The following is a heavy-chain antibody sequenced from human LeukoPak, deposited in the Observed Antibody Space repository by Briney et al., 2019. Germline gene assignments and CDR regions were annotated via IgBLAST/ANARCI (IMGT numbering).Heavy chain of an antibody. CDR1: GGSISSGGYY. CDR2: MCHSGST. J-gene: IGHJ5*02. Sequence: TLSLTCTVSGGSISSGGYYWSWIRQPPGKGREWFGYMCHSGSTYYNPSRKSRVTISVDRSKNQFSLKLSSVTAADTAVYFCARSPGIVVVTGLNEDNWFDPGRQRTLITVSS. V-gene: IGHV4-30-2*01. CDR3: ARSPGIVVVTGLNEDNWFDP. D-gene: IGHD2-21*02.